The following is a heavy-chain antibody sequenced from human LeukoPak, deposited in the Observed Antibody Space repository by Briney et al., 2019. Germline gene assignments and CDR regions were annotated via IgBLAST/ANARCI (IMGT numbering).Heavy chain of an antibody. D-gene: IGHD6-19*01. CDR1: GFTFNNYA. CDR2: LYSGSST. J-gene: IGHJ4*02. Sequence: GGSLRLSCAASGFTFNNYAMSWVRQAPGKGLEWVSILYSGSSTYYADSVKGRFTISRDTSRNTLYLQMNSLRAEDTAIYYCARARTYSSGWWYYFDYWGQGTLVTVSS. CDR3: ARARTYSSGWWYYFDY. V-gene: IGHV3-66*01.